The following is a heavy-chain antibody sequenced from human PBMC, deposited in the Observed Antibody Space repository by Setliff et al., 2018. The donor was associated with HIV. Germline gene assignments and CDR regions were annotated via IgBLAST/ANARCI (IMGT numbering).Heavy chain of an antibody. Sequence: ASVKVSCKASGYTFPTYAMHWVRQAPGQRLEWMGWINAANGNTKYSQKFQGRVTITRDTFASTAYMELSSLRSEDTAVYYCARPDSRWYARGRDPLYGMDVWGQGTTVTVSS. D-gene: IGHD6-13*01. J-gene: IGHJ6*02. CDR3: ARPDSRWYARGRDPLYGMDV. V-gene: IGHV1-3*01. CDR1: GYTFPTYA. CDR2: INAANGNT.